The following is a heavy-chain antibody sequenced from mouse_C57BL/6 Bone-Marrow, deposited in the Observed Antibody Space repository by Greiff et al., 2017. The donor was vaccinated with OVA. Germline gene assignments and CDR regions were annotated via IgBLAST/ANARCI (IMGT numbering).Heavy chain of an antibody. Sequence: QVQLQQPGAELVMPGASVKLSCKASGYTFTSYWMHWVKQRPEQGLEWIGEIDPSDSYTKYNQKFKGKSTLTVDKYSSTAYMQLSRLTSEDSAVYYCASVVYGSGYDYFDYWGQGTPLTVSS. V-gene: IGHV1-69*01. CDR3: ASVVYGSGYDYFDY. CDR1: GYTFTSYW. J-gene: IGHJ2*01. CDR2: IDPSDSYT. D-gene: IGHD1-1*01.